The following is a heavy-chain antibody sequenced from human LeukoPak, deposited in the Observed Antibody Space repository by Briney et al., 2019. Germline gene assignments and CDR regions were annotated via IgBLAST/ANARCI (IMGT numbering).Heavy chain of an antibody. J-gene: IGHJ4*02. D-gene: IGHD6-6*01. V-gene: IGHV1-69*13. Sequence: ASVKVSCKASGGTFSSYAISWVRQAPGQGLEWLGGIIPIFGTANYAQKFQGRVTITADESTSTAYMELSSLRSEDTAVYYCARDLRQLVSNLGYWGQGTLVTVSS. CDR1: GGTFSSYA. CDR3: ARDLRQLVSNLGY. CDR2: IIPIFGTA.